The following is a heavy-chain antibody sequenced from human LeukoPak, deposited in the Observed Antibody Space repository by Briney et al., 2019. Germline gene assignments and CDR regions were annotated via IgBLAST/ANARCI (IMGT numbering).Heavy chain of an antibody. V-gene: IGHV4-38-2*02. CDR3: ARGSRRLRGYSGYDWNY. CDR2: IYTSGST. D-gene: IGHD5-12*01. J-gene: IGHJ4*02. CDR1: GYSISSGYY. Sequence: SETLSLTCTVSGYSISSGYYWGWIRQPPGKGLEWIGRIYTSGSTNYNPSLKSRVTISVDTSKNQFSLKLSSVTAADTAVYYCARGSRRLRGYSGYDWNYWGQGTLVTVSS.